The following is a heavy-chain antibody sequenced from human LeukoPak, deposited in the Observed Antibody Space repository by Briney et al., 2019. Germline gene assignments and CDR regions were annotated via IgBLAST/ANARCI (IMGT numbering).Heavy chain of an antibody. Sequence: GGSLRLSCAASGFTFSSYSMNWVRQAPGKGLEWVSSISSSSSYIYYADSVKGRFTISRDNAKNSLYLQMNSLRAEDTAVYYCARVRSIVVGYGPRGVFDYWGQGTLVTVSS. D-gene: IGHD5-18*01. CDR3: ARVRSIVVGYGPRGVFDY. CDR1: GFTFSSYS. J-gene: IGHJ4*02. CDR2: ISSSSSYI. V-gene: IGHV3-21*01.